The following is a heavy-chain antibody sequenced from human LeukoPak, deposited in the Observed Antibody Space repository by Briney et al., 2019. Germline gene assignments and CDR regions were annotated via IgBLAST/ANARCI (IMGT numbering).Heavy chain of an antibody. CDR1: GGSFSDYY. CDR2: IYYSGST. CDR3: ARKDGYYDFDY. D-gene: IGHD5-24*01. V-gene: IGHV4-59*01. Sequence: PSETLSLTCTVSGGSFSDYYWSWIRQPPGKGLEWIGYIYYSGSTNYNPSLKSRVTISVDTSKNQFSLKLGSVTAADTAVYYCARKDGYYDFDYWGQGTLVTVSS. J-gene: IGHJ4*02.